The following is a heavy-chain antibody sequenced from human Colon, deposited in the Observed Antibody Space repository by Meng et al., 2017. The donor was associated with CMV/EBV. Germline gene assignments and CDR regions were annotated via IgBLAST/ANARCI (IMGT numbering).Heavy chain of an antibody. D-gene: IGHD3-3*01. CDR2: IIPILGIA. Sequence: SVKVSCRASGGTFSSYTISWVRQAPGQGLEWMGRIIPILGIANYAQKFQGRVTITADKSTSTAYMELSSLRSEDTAVYYCARELLAYYDFWSGSPDAFDIWGQGTMVTVSS. CDR1: GGTFSSYT. CDR3: ARELLAYYDFWSGSPDAFDI. J-gene: IGHJ3*02. V-gene: IGHV1-69*04.